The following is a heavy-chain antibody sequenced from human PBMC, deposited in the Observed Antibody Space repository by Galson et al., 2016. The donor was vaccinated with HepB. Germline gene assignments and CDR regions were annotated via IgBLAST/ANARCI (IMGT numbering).Heavy chain of an antibody. D-gene: IGHD2-21*02. J-gene: IGHJ4*02. CDR2: FDPEHAET. CDR3: ASGVATSTLEY. CDR1: GYSLSGLP. Sequence: SVKVSCKVSGYSLSGLPMHWVRQAPGKGLEWMASFDPEHAETIYAQNFQGRVTMNEDSSIDTAYMELSGLRSVDTAVYYCASGVATSTLEYWGQGTLVTVSS. V-gene: IGHV1-24*01.